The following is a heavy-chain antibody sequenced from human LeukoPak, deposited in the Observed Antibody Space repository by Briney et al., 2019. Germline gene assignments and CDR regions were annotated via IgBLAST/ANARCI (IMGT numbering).Heavy chain of an antibody. J-gene: IGHJ4*02. CDR3: ASGGIYYGAAFDF. Sequence: GGSLRLSCAVSGFTFSKYSMNWVRQAPGKGLQWVSSISSGGAYTYYRDSVKGRFTISRDNAKNSLYLQMNSLRAEDTALYYCASGGIYYGAAFDFWGQGTLVTVSS. D-gene: IGHD1-26*01. CDR1: GFTFSKYS. V-gene: IGHV3-21*04. CDR2: ISSGGAYT.